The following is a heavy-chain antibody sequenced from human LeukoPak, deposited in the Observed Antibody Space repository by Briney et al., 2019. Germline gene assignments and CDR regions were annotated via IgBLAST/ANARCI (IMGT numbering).Heavy chain of an antibody. D-gene: IGHD5-12*01. CDR3: AKDYSGYGGSSYYYYYMDV. CDR2: ISYDGSNK. CDR1: GFTFSSYG. Sequence: PGGSLRLSCAASGFTFSSYGMHWVRQAPGKGLEWVAVISYDGSNKYYADSVKGRFTISRDNSKNTLYLQMNSLRAEDTAVYYCAKDYSGYGGSSYYYYYMDVWGKGTTVTVSS. V-gene: IGHV3-30*18. J-gene: IGHJ6*03.